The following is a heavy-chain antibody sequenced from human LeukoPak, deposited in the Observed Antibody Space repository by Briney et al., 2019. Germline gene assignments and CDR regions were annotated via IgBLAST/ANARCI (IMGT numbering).Heavy chain of an antibody. Sequence: GASVKVSCKASGYTFNSYGITWVRQAPGQGLEWMGWINTYNSNTNYAQKLQGRVTTTRDPFTSTVYVELRSLRSDDTAVYYCARGWENDYWGQGSLVTVSS. CDR2: INTYNSNT. CDR1: GYTFNSYG. V-gene: IGHV1-18*01. D-gene: IGHD1-26*01. J-gene: IGHJ4*02. CDR3: ARGWENDY.